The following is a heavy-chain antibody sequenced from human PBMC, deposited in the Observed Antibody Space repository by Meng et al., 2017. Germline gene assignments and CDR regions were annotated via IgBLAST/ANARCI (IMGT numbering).Heavy chain of an antibody. CDR2: INSNSGGT. CDR3: ARDFAYRAVAGPIIDY. Sequence: ASVKVSCKSSGYTFTGYYMHWVRQAPGQGLEWMGWINSNSGGTNYAQKFQGRVTMTRDTSISTAYMELSRLRSDDTAVYYCARDFAYRAVAGPIIDYWGQGTLVTVSS. D-gene: IGHD6-19*01. J-gene: IGHJ4*02. V-gene: IGHV1-2*02. CDR1: GYTFTGYY.